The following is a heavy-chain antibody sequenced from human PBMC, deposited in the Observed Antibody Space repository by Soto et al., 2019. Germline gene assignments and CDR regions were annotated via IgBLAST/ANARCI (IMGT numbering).Heavy chain of an antibody. V-gene: IGHV4-59*01. CDR2: IYYRGST. D-gene: IGHD4-17*01. CDR1: GGSIRSYW. J-gene: IGHJ5*02. Sequence: QVQLQESGPGLVKPSETLSLTCTVSGGSIRSYWWSWIRQPPGKGLEWICNIYYRGSTNHDPSLKGRVTISVSPSQKQFTLKLGSVPAADPAVYYWARLPWAGYGGIFDPWGQGTLVTVSS. CDR3: ARLPWAGYGGIFDP.